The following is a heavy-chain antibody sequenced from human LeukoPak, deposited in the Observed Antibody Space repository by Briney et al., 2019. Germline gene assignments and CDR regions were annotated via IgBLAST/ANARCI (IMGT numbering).Heavy chain of an antibody. V-gene: IGHV1-24*01. CDR1: GYTLTELS. CDR2: FDPEDGET. J-gene: IGHJ4*02. D-gene: IGHD3-3*01. Sequence: APVKVSCKVSGYTLTELSMHWVRQAPGKGLEWMGGFDPEDGETIYAQKFQGRATMTEDTSTDTAYMELSSLRSEDTAVYYCATGVGSDYDFWSGYSHYFDYWGQGTLVTVSS. CDR3: ATGVGSDYDFWSGYSHYFDY.